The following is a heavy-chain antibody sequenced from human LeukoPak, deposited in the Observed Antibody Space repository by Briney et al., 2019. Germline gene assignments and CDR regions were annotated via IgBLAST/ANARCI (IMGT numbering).Heavy chain of an antibody. CDR2: IIPIFGTA. Sequence: SVKVSCKASGYTFTSYYMHWVRQAPGQGLEWMGGIIPIFGTANYAQKFQGRVTITADESTSTACMELSSLRSEDTAVYYCASGYCSSTSCYIDNDYWGQGTLVTVSS. J-gene: IGHJ4*02. D-gene: IGHD2-2*02. V-gene: IGHV1-69*13. CDR1: GYTFTSYY. CDR3: ASGYCSSTSCYIDNDY.